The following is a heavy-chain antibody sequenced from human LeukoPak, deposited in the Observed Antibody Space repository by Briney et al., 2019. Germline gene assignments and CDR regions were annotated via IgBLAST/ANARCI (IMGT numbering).Heavy chain of an antibody. J-gene: IGHJ3*02. CDR1: GFTFSSYA. V-gene: IGHV3-23*01. CDR3: AKDLRYSGSPRAFDI. Sequence: GGSLRLSCAASGFTFSSYAMSWVRQAPGEGLEWVSVITGSAGGTYYADSVKGRFTISRDNSKNTLFLQMNSLRAEDTAIYYCAKDLRYSGSPRAFDIWGQGTMVTVSS. CDR2: ITGSAGGT. D-gene: IGHD1-26*01.